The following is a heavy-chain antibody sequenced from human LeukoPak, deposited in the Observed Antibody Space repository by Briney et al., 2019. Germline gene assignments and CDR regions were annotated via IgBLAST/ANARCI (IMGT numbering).Heavy chain of an antibody. CDR1: GGSISSDISY. CDR2: IYTSGST. D-gene: IGHD4-17*01. Sequence: SETLSLTCTVSGGSISSDISYWSWIRQPAGKGLEWIGRIYTSGSTTYSPSLKSRVTISLDTSNNQFSLKLNSVTAADTAVYYCASRYGHRADYFDNWGQGTQVTVSS. V-gene: IGHV4-61*02. CDR3: ASRYGHRADYFDN. J-gene: IGHJ4*02.